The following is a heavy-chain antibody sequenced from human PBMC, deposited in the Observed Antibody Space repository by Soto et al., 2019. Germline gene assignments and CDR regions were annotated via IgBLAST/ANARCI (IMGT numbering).Heavy chain of an antibody. V-gene: IGHV3-23*01. CDR2: ISGSDDRT. J-gene: IGHJ4*02. D-gene: IGHD6-6*01. Sequence: EVQLLESGGGLVQPGESLRLSCAASGFTFSSYAMSCVRQAPGKGLEWVSVISGSDDRTYYADSVKGRFTISRDNSKNTLYLQMDSLRAEDTAGYYCAKRSSSSTFDYWGQGPLFTVSS. CDR3: AKRSSSSTFDY. CDR1: GFTFSSYA.